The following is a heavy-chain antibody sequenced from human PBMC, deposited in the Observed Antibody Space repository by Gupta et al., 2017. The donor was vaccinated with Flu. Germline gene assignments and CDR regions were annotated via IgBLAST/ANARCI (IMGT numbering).Heavy chain of an antibody. CDR1: GGTFSSYA. CDR3: ASPQVPAAIGGVMHYYYYYMDV. D-gene: IGHD2-2*02. CDR2: IIPIFGTA. J-gene: IGHJ6*03. Sequence: QVQLVQSGAEVKKPGSSVKVSCKASGGTFSSYAISWVRQAPGQGLEWMGGIIPIFGTANYAQKFQGRVTITADESTSTAYMELSSLRSEDTAVYYCASPQVPAAIGGVMHYYYYYMDVWGKGTTVTVSS. V-gene: IGHV1-69*01.